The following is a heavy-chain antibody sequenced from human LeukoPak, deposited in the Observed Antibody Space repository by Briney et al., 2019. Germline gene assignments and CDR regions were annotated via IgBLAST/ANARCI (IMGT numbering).Heavy chain of an antibody. CDR1: GFTFSSYA. J-gene: IGHJ4*02. CDR2: ITGSSDYI. V-gene: IGHV3-21*01. D-gene: IGHD3-10*01. Sequence: PGRSLRLSCAASGFTFSSYAMHWVRQAPGKGLEWVSCITGSSDYIFYADSVRGRFTISRDNAKNSLFLQMNSLRAEDTAVYYCAKFKGHYGDSEYYFDSWGQGTLVTVSS. CDR3: AKFKGHYGDSEYYFDS.